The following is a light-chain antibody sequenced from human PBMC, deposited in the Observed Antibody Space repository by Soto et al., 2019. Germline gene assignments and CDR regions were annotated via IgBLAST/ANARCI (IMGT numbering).Light chain of an antibody. J-gene: IGKJ4*01. V-gene: IGKV3-20*01. CDR3: QQYGSSQT. Sequence: EIVLTQSPGTLSLSPGERATLSCRASQRVSSSSLAWYQQKPGQAPRLLIYGASSRATGIPDRFSGSGSGTDLTLTIIRLEPEDCAVCYCQQYGSSQTFGGGTKVEIK. CDR2: GAS. CDR1: QRVSSSS.